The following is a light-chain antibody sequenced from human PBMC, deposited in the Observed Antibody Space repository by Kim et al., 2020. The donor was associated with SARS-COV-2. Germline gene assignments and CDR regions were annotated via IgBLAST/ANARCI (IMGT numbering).Light chain of an antibody. Sequence: AQGKTAKITCGGNNIGIKSVHWSQQQPGQAPLLVISYDSDRPSWIPERFAGSNSGNTAALTISRVEAGDEADYYCQVWDSSSDHWVFGGGTKLTVL. V-gene: IGLV3-21*04. CDR2: YDS. J-gene: IGLJ3*02. CDR1: NIGIKS. CDR3: QVWDSSSDHWV.